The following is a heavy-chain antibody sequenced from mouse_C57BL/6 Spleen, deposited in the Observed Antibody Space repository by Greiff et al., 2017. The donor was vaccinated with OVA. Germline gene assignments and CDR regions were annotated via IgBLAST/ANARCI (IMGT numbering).Heavy chain of an antibody. V-gene: IGHV5-16*01. D-gene: IGHD1-1*02. Sequence: EVQLLESEGGLVQPGSSMKLSCTASGFTFSDYYMAWVRQVPEKGLEWVANINYDVSSTYYLDSLKGRFIISRDNAKNILYLQMSSLKSEDTATYYGARDGGGYYALDYWGQGTSVTVSS. CDR2: INYDVSST. CDR3: ARDGGGYYALDY. CDR1: GFTFSDYY. J-gene: IGHJ4*01.